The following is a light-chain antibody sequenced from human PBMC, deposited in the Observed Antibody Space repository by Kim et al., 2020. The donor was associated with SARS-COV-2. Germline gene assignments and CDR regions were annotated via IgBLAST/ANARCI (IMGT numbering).Light chain of an antibody. CDR3: QQYNNWPPYT. J-gene: IGKJ2*01. CDR2: GAS. CDR1: QSVSSN. Sequence: VSPGERATRSCRASQSVSSNLAWYQQKPGQAPRLLIYGASIRATGIPARFSGSGSGTEFTLTISSLQSEDFAVYYCQQYNNWPPYTFGRGPSWRS. V-gene: IGKV3D-15*01.